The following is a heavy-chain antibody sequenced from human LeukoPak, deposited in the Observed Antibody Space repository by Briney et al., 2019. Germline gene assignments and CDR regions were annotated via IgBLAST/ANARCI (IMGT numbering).Heavy chain of an antibody. V-gene: IGHV4-39*07. CDR1: GGSISSSSYY. CDR3: ARAREGATPLRAFDF. CDR2: ITYSGTT. Sequence: SETLSLTCPVSGGSISSSSYYWGWIRQPPGKGLEWIGSITYSGTTYYNPSLKSRLTISVDRSKNQFSLKLTSVTAADTAVYYCARAREGATPLRAFDFWGQGTMVTVSS. D-gene: IGHD1-26*01. J-gene: IGHJ3*01.